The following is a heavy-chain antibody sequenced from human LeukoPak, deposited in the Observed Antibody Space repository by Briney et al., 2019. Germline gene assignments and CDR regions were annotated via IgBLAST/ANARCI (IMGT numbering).Heavy chain of an antibody. CDR2: ISYDGSNK. CDR3: ARDLVVVIAIIYYYYYGMDV. J-gene: IGHJ6*02. CDR1: GFTFSSYG. V-gene: IGHV3-30*03. D-gene: IGHD2-21*01. Sequence: GVSLRLSCAASGFTFSSYGMHWVRQAPGKGLEWVAVISYDGSNKYYADSVKGRFTISRDNSKNTLYLQMNSLRAEDTAVYYCARDLVVVIAIIYYYYYGMDVWGQGTTVTVSS.